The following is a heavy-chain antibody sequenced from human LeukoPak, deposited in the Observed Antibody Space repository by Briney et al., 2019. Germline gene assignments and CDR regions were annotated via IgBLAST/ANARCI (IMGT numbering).Heavy chain of an antibody. CDR3: ARAFIVVVVAATPYFDY. CDR1: GGSISSGGYY. V-gene: IGHV4-31*03. CDR2: IYYSGST. J-gene: IGHJ4*02. D-gene: IGHD2-15*01. Sequence: SQTLSVTCTVSGGSISSGGYYGSWIRQHPGKGLEWIGYIYYSGSTYYNPSLKSRVTISVDTSKNQFSLKLSSVTAADTAVYYCARAFIVVVVAATPYFDYWGQGTLVTVSS.